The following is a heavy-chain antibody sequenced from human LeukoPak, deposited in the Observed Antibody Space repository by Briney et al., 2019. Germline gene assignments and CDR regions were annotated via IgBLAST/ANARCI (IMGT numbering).Heavy chain of an antibody. CDR2: ISGSGGST. J-gene: IGHJ3*02. V-gene: IGHV3-23*01. CDR1: GFTFSSYS. D-gene: IGHD3-22*01. CDR3: AKEGDSSGYYSDAFDI. Sequence: GGSLRLSCAASGFTFSSYSMNWVRQAPGKGLEWVSAISGSGGSTYYADSVKGRFTISRDNSKNTLYLQMNSLRAEDTAVYYCAKEGDSSGYYSDAFDIWGQGTMVTVSS.